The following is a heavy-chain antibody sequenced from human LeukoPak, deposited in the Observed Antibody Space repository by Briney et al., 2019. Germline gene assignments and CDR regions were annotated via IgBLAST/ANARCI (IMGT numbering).Heavy chain of an antibody. J-gene: IGHJ4*02. CDR2: IYTSGST. Sequence: SETLSLTXTVSGGSIRSYYWSWIRQPAGKGLEWIGRIYTSGSTNYNPSLKSRVTMSVDTSKNQFSLKLSSVTAADTAVYYCARDDFGGFGELIADYWGQGTLVTVSS. CDR1: GGSIRSYY. CDR3: ARDDFGGFGELIADY. V-gene: IGHV4-4*07. D-gene: IGHD3-10*01.